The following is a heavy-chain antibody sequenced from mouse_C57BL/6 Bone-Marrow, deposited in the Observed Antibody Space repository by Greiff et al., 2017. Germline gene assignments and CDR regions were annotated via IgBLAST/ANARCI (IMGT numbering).Heavy chain of an antibody. J-gene: IGHJ3*01. V-gene: IGHV2-9*01. Sequence: VQRVESGPGLVAPSQSLSITRTVSGFSLTSYGVDWVRQPPGKGLEWLGVIWGGGSTNYNSALMSRLSISKDNSKSQVFLKMNSLQTDDTAMYYCAKHEEGAVVATPFAYWGQGTLVTVSA. CDR3: AKHEEGAVVATPFAY. D-gene: IGHD1-1*01. CDR2: IWGGGST. CDR1: GFSLTSYG.